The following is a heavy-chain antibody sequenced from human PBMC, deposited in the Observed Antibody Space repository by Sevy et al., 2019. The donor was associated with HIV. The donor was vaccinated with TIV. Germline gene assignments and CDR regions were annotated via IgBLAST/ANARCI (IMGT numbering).Heavy chain of an antibody. CDR2: INGKGGTR. CDR3: VRRSYYVFDS. J-gene: IGHJ4*02. Sequence: GGSLRLSCAASGFNLTNYWIHWVRQAPGKGLVWVSRINGKGGTRDYAGYVQGRFMISRDNAKNTVYLQMNSLRAEDTALYHCVRRSYYVFDSWGPGTLVTVSS. CDR1: GFNLTNYW. D-gene: IGHD1-26*01. V-gene: IGHV3-74*01.